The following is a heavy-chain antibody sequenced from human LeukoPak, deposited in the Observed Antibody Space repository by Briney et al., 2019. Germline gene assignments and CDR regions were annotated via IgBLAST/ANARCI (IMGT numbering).Heavy chain of an antibody. J-gene: IGHJ4*02. CDR1: GGSFSGYY. CDR2: INRSGST. CDR3: ARGPQYSSGWYSDY. D-gene: IGHD6-19*01. V-gene: IGHV4-34*01. Sequence: SETLSLTRAVYGGSFSGYYWSWIRQPPGKGLEWIGEINRSGSTNYNPSLKSRVTISVDTSKNQFSLKLSSVTAADTAVYYCARGPQYSSGWYSDYWGQGTLVTVSS.